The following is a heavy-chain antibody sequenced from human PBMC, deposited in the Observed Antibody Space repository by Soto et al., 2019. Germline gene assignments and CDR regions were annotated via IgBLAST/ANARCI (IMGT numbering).Heavy chain of an antibody. CDR2: INSGVDA. Sequence: DVQLSESGGGLVQPGGSLRLTCAASGFSFNSHAMTWVRQAPGRGLEWVAAINSGVDAFYADSVKGRFTISRDNSKDTLYLQMNSLGVEDTALYYCAKVLSLRTSGKYYKPCFHGMDVWGLGTTVTVSS. V-gene: IGHV3-23*01. CDR3: AKVLSLRTSGKYYKPCFHGMDV. J-gene: IGHJ6*02. D-gene: IGHD3-10*01. CDR1: GFSFNSHA.